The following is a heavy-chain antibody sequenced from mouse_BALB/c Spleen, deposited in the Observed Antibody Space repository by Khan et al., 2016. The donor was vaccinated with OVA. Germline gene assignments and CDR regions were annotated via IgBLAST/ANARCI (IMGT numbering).Heavy chain of an antibody. CDR1: GYTFTSYY. D-gene: IGHD6-1*01. CDR3: TRWGCAAFAY. V-gene: IGHV1S81*02. Sequence: VQLQQSGAELVKPGASVKLSCKASGYTFTSYYMYWVKQRPGQGLEWIGGINPSDGGTNYNEKFKSKATLTVDKSSNTAYMQLSSLTSEDAAVYYCTRWGCAAFAYWGQGTLVTVSA. CDR2: INPSDGGT. J-gene: IGHJ3*01.